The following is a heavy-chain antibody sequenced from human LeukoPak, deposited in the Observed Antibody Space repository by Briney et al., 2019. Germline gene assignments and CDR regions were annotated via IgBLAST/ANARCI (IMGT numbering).Heavy chain of an antibody. CDR2: ISGSGGST. CDR3: AKDPGLSGYSHYFDY. D-gene: IGHD3-22*01. CDR1: GFTLSSYA. J-gene: IGHJ4*02. Sequence: GGSLRLSCAASGFTLSSYAMSWVRQAPGKGLEWVSAISGSGGSTYYADSVKGRFTISRDNSKNTLYLQMNSLRAEDTAVYYCAKDPGLSGYSHYFDYWGQGTLVIVSS. V-gene: IGHV3-23*01.